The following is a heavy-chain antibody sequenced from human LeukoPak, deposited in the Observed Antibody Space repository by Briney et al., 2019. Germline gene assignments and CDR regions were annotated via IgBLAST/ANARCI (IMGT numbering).Heavy chain of an antibody. J-gene: IGHJ1*01. D-gene: IGHD6-13*01. Sequence: PSETLSLTCAVYGGSFSGYYWSWIRQPPGKGLEWIGEINHSGSTNYNPSLKSRVTISVDTSKNQFSLKLSSVTAADTAVYYCARVGIAGGREYFQHWGQGTLVTVSS. V-gene: IGHV4-34*01. CDR3: ARVGIAGGREYFQH. CDR2: INHSGST. CDR1: GGSFSGYY.